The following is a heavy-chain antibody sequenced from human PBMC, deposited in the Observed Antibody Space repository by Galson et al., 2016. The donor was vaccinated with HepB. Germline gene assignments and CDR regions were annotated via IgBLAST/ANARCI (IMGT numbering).Heavy chain of an antibody. CDR3: ARDSDY. J-gene: IGHJ4*02. V-gene: IGHV1-46*01. Sequence: SVKVSCKASGYTFTSYYMHWVRQAPGQGLEWMGIINPSGGSTSYAQKFQGRVTMTRDTSTNTVYMQLTSVTAADTAVYYCARDSDYWGQGTLVTVSS. CDR1: GYTFTSYY. CDR2: INPSGGST.